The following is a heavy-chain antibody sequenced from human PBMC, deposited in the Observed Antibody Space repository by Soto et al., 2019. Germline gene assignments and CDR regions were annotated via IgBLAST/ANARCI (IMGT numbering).Heavy chain of an antibody. D-gene: IGHD2-2*01. CDR2: INSDGTTT. Sequence: GGSLRLSCAASGFTFSNTWLHWLRQAPGKGLVWVSHINSDGTTTTYADSVKGRFTISRDNAKNTVHLQMNSLRAEDTAVYYCATDGSYAQHVWGQGTTVTVSS. CDR3: ATDGSYAQHV. V-gene: IGHV3-74*01. CDR1: GFTFSNTW. J-gene: IGHJ6*02.